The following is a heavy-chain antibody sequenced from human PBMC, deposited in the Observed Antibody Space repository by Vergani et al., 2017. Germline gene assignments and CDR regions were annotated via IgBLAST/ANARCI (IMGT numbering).Heavy chain of an antibody. CDR2: ISSSSSYI. D-gene: IGHD3-10*01. CDR1: GFTFSSYS. V-gene: IGHV3-21*01. J-gene: IGHJ6*04. Sequence: EVQLVESGGGLVKRGGSLRLSCAASGFTFSSYSMNWVRQAPGKGLEWVSSISSSSSYIHYSDSLKGRFTISRDNAKSSLYLQMNSLRAEDTGVYYCAKERYDLGAGSYPYFYYYGLDVGGGGSEVTVCS. CDR3: AKERYDLGAGSYPYFYYYGLDV.